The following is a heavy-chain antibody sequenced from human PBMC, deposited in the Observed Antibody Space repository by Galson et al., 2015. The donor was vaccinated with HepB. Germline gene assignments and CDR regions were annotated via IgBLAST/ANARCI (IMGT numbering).Heavy chain of an antibody. J-gene: IGHJ3*02. V-gene: IGHV3-30-3*01. Sequence: SLRLSCAASGFTFSSYAMHWVRQAPGKGLEWVAVISYGGSNKYYADSVKGRFTISGDNSKNTLYLQMNSLRAEDTAVYYCARPIPAFWSGYQTEGDDDAFDIWGQGTMVTVSS. CDR2: ISYGGSNK. CDR3: ARPIPAFWSGYQTEGDDDAFDI. D-gene: IGHD3-3*01. CDR1: GFTFSSYA.